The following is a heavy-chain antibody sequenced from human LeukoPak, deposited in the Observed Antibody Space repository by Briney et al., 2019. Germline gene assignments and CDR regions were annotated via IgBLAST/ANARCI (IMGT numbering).Heavy chain of an antibody. Sequence: GGSLRLSCAASGFTFSSYSMNWVRQAPGKGLEWVSSISSIISYIYYADSLKGRFTISRDNAKNSLYLQMNSLRAEDTAVYYCARAPGSGWYSPDYWGQGTLVTVSS. D-gene: IGHD6-19*01. CDR1: GFTFSSYS. V-gene: IGHV3-21*01. CDR3: ARAPGSGWYSPDY. J-gene: IGHJ4*02. CDR2: ISSIISYI.